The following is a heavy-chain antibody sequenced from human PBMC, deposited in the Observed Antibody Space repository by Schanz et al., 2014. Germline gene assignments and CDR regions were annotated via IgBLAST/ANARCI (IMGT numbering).Heavy chain of an antibody. Sequence: QVQLQESGPGLVKPSETLSLTCTVSGVSIGGYYWSWIRQPPGKGLEWIGYIFFSGSTTYNPSFNSRVTIAVDISKTQFALSLSSVAAADTAVYYCARLGVGDKAYYYYGTDVWGQGTTVLVSS. CDR3: ARLGVGDKAYYYYGTDV. CDR1: GVSIGGYY. V-gene: IGHV4-59*08. D-gene: IGHD1-26*01. CDR2: IFFSGST. J-gene: IGHJ6*02.